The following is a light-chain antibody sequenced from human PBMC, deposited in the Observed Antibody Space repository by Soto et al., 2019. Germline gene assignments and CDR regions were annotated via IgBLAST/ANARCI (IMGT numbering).Light chain of an antibody. V-gene: IGLV2-8*01. CDR2: EVT. J-gene: IGLJ2*01. CDR3: SSYAGSNHLV. CDR1: SSDVGGYNY. Sequence: QSALTQPPSASGSPGQSVTISCTGTSSDVGGYNYVSWYQQHPGKAPRLVIFEVTTRPSGVPDRFSGSKSGNTASLTVSGLQAEDEADYYCSSYAGSNHLVFGGGTQLTVL.